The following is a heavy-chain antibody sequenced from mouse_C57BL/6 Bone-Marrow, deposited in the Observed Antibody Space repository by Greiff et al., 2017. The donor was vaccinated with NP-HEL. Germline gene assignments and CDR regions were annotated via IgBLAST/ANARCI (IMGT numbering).Heavy chain of an antibody. CDR3: TRDDSNYVIWYFDV. D-gene: IGHD2-5*01. CDR1: GFTFSSYA. CDR2: ISSGGDYI. V-gene: IGHV5-9-1*02. Sequence: DVQLVESGEGLVKPGGSLKLSCAASGFTFSSYAMSWVRQTPEKRLEWVAYISSGGDYIYYADTVKGRFTISRDNARNTLYLQMSSLKSEDTAMYYCTRDDSNYVIWYFDVWGTGTTVTVSS. J-gene: IGHJ1*03.